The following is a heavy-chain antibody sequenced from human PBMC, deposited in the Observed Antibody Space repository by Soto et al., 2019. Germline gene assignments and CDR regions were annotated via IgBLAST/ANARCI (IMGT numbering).Heavy chain of an antibody. CDR2: INPSGGST. J-gene: IGHJ3*02. CDR3: ARGGRVAVAGTGAFDI. V-gene: IGHV1-46*01. CDR1: GYTFTSYY. D-gene: IGHD6-19*01. Sequence: ASVKVSCKASGYTFTSYYMHWVRQAPGQGLEWMGIINPSGGSTSYAQKFQGRVTMTRDTSTSTVYMELSSLRSEDTAVYYCARGGRVAVAGTGAFDIWGQGTMVTVSS.